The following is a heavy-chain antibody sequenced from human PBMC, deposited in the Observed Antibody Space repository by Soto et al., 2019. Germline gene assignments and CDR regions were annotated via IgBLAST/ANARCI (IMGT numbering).Heavy chain of an antibody. Sequence: EVQLAESGGGLVLTGGSLRLSCAASGFSFVSYWMHWVRQVPGEGLAWVSRINGNADNSDYADSVEGRFTIYRDNAMNRLYLQMDSLRAAETGVYYCVRDFRGAVAGSEFDHWGQGTLVTVSS. V-gene: IGHV3-74*01. D-gene: IGHD6-19*01. CDR1: GFSFVSYW. CDR2: INGNADNS. CDR3: VRDFRGAVAGSEFDH. J-gene: IGHJ4*02.